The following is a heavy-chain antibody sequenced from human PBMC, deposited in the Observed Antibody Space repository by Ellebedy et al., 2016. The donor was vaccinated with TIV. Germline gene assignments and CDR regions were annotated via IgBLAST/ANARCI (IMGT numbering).Heavy chain of an antibody. J-gene: IGHJ4*02. D-gene: IGHD4-17*01. V-gene: IGHV3-48*03. CDR2: ITSSSTKI. Sequence: GESLKISXAASGFVFTDYEWGWVRQAPGKGLEWLSYITSSSTKIHYADSVKGRFTISRDNAKNSLYLQMNSLRAEDTAVYYCSRADYGDYDNYWGQGTLVTVSS. CDR3: SRADYGDYDNY. CDR1: GFVFTDYE.